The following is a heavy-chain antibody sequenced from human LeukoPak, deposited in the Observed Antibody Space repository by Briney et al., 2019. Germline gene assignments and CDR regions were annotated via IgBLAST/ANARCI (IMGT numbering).Heavy chain of an antibody. D-gene: IGHD3-3*01. CDR2: IWYDGSNK. CDR1: GFTFSSYG. J-gene: IGHJ4*02. CDR3: ARDRSYDFWSGYSTPDY. V-gene: IGHV3-33*01. Sequence: PGGSLRLSCAASGFTFSSYGMHWVRQAPGKGLEWVAVIWYDGSNKYYADSVKGRFTISRDNSKNTLDLQMNGLRAEDTAVYYCARDRSYDFWSGYSTPDYWGQGTLVTVSS.